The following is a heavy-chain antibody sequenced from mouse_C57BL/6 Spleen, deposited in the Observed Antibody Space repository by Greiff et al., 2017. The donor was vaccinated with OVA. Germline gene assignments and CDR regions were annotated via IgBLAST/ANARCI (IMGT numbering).Heavy chain of an antibody. CDR2: IDPSDSYT. J-gene: IGHJ4*01. Sequence: QVQLQQSGAELVRPGTSVKLSCKASGYTFTSYWMHWVKQRPGQGLEWIGVIDPSDSYTNYNQKFKGKATLTVDTSSSTAYMQLSSLTSEDSAVYYCARSIVTFYAMDYWGQGTSVTVSS. CDR3: ARSIVTFYAMDY. CDR1: GYTFTSYW. V-gene: IGHV1-59*01. D-gene: IGHD2-5*01.